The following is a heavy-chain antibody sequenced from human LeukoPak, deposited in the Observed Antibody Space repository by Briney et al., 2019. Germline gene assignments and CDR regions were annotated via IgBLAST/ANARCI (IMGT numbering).Heavy chain of an antibody. Sequence: GGSLRLSCAASGFIFSRYWMSWVRQAPGKGLEWVANIKQDGSEKYYVDSVEGRFTISRDNAKNSLYLQMDSLGAEDTAVYYCARVGLLWFEETIHWGQGTLVTVSS. CDR2: IKQDGSEK. CDR3: ARVGLLWFEETIH. D-gene: IGHD3-10*01. V-gene: IGHV3-7*01. CDR1: GFIFSRYW. J-gene: IGHJ4*02.